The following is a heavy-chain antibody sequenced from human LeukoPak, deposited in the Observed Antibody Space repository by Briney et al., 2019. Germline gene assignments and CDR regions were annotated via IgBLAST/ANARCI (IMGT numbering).Heavy chain of an antibody. CDR1: GFTFSDSA. V-gene: IGHV3-73*01. CDR2: IRSKANNYAT. Sequence: GGSLRLSCAASGFTFSDSAMHWVRQASGKGLGWVGRIRSKANNYATTYDASVKGRFTISRDDSKNMVFLQMNSLKTEDTAVYYCTRRYYHDSSGNYYGDYWGQGTRVTVSS. CDR3: TRRYYHDSSGNYYGDY. J-gene: IGHJ4*02. D-gene: IGHD3-22*01.